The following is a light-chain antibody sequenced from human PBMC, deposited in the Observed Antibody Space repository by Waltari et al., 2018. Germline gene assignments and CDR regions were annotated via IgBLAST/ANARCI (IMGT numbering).Light chain of an antibody. Sequence: AIQMTQSPSSLSATVGDRVNITCRASQGIRNDLGLYQQKPGKAPKLLIYAASSLPSGVPSRFSGSGSGTDFTLTISSLQPEDFATYYCLQDYNYPLTFGQGTKVEIK. J-gene: IGKJ1*01. CDR3: LQDYNYPLT. V-gene: IGKV1-6*01. CDR2: AAS. CDR1: QGIRND.